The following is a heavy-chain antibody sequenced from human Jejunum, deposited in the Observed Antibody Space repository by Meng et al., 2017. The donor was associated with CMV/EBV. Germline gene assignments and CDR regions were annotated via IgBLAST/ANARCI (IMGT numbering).Heavy chain of an antibody. Sequence: FSLRAYTIHWVRQAPGKGLEWVGRIRSKTYSSATAYAASVKGRFIISRDDSKNTAYLQMNSLKTEDTAVYYCTRHSIVIIPAAGFDPWGQGTLVTVSS. D-gene: IGHD2-2*01. CDR2: IRSKTYSSAT. V-gene: IGHV3-73*01. CDR1: FSLRAYT. CDR3: TRHSIVIIPAAGFDP. J-gene: IGHJ5*02.